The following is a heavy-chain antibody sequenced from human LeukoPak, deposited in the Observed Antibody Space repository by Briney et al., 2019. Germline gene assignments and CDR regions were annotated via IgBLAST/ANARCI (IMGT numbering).Heavy chain of an antibody. CDR3: ARDPILVRGYFDY. D-gene: IGHD3-10*01. CDR1: GFTFSSYA. J-gene: IGHJ4*02. CDR2: ISFDGSNK. V-gene: IGHV3-30-3*01. Sequence: GGSLRLSCAASGFTFSSYAMHWVRQAPGKGLEWVALISFDGSNKYYADSVKGRFTISRDNSENTLHLQMNSLRPEDTAIYYCARDPILVRGYFDYWGQGTLVTVSS.